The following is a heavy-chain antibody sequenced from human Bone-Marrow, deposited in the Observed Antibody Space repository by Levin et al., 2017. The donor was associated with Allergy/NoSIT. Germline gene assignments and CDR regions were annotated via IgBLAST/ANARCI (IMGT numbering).Heavy chain of an antibody. Sequence: SQTLSLTCAVYGGSFSGYYWSWIRQPPGKGLEWIGEINHSGSTNYNPSLKSRVTISVDTSKNQFSLKLSSVTAADTAVYYCARGQGDYWSQGTLVTVSS. CDR3: ARGQGDY. J-gene: IGHJ4*02. V-gene: IGHV4-34*01. CDR2: INHSGST. CDR1: GGSFSGYY.